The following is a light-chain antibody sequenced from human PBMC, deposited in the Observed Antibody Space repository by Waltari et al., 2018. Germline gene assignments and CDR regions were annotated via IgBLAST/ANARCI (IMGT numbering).Light chain of an antibody. CDR1: SSDVGGHNY. CDR2: DVS. Sequence: QSTLTQPASVSGSPGQSITISCTGTSSDVGGHNYVSWYQQHPGKAPKLMIYDVSNRPSGVSNRFSGSKSGNTASLTISGLLAEDEADYYCSSFTSSSTRVFGGGTKLTVL. CDR3: SSFTSSSTRV. V-gene: IGLV2-14*03. J-gene: IGLJ3*02.